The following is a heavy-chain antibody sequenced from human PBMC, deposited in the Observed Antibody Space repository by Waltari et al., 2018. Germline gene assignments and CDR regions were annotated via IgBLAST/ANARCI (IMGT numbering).Heavy chain of an antibody. V-gene: IGHV4-59*01. CDR2: IYYSGGT. CDR3: ARVAMVRGVIWFDP. CDR1: GGSISSYY. J-gene: IGHJ5*02. Sequence: QVQLQESGPGLVKPSETLSLTCTVSGGSISSYYWSWIRQPPGKGLEWIGYIYYSGGTNYNPSLKSRVTISVDTSKNQFSLKLSSVTAADTAVYYCARVAMVRGVIWFDPWGQGTLVTVSS. D-gene: IGHD3-10*01.